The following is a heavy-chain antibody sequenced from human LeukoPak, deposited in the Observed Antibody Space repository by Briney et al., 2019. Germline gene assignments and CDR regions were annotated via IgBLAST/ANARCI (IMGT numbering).Heavy chain of an antibody. Sequence: GGSLRLSCAASGFTFSRYAMSWVRQAPGKGLEWVSSISGSGGSTYYADSVKGRFTISRDNSKNTLYLQMNSLRAEDTAVYYCAKDLRQWLVHGNWFDPWGQGTLVTVSS. V-gene: IGHV3-23*01. D-gene: IGHD6-19*01. CDR2: ISGSGGST. CDR3: AKDLRQWLVHGNWFDP. J-gene: IGHJ5*02. CDR1: GFTFSRYA.